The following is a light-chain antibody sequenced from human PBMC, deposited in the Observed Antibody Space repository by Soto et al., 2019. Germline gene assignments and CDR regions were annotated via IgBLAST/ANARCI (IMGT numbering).Light chain of an antibody. J-gene: IGKJ4*01. CDR1: QSIDTY. CDR3: QKYNSAPLT. V-gene: IGKV1-27*01. CDR2: LAS. Sequence: DIQMTQSPSSLSASVGDRVTITCRASQSIDTYLNWYQQKPGKAPKLLIYLASSLQAGVPSRFSGSGSGTDFTLTISSLQPEDVAAYYCQKYNSAPLTFGGGTKVDIK.